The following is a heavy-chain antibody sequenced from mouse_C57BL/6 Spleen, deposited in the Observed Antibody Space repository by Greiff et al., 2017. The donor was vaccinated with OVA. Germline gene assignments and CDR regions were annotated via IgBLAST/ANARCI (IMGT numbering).Heavy chain of an antibody. Sequence: EVKLMESGPGLVKPSQSLSLTCSVTGYSITSGYYWNWIRQFPGNKLEWMGYISYDGSNNYNPSLKNRISITRDTSKNQFFLKLNSVTTEDTATYYCARGDYDERPAYWGQGTLVTVSA. CDR2: ISYDGSN. D-gene: IGHD2-4*01. J-gene: IGHJ3*01. CDR1: GYSITSGYY. CDR3: ARGDYDERPAY. V-gene: IGHV3-6*01.